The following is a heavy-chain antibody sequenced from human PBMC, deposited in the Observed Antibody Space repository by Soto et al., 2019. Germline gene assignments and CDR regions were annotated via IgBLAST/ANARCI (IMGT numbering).Heavy chain of an antibody. V-gene: IGHV3-7*01. D-gene: IGHD6-13*01. J-gene: IGHJ5*02. CDR2: MKPDGSEK. Sequence: EVQLVESGGGLVQPGGSLRLSCVASGFTFSSYWMNWVRQAPGKGLEWVANMKPDGSEKHYVDSVKGRFTISRENAENSLYLQMNSLRAEDTAVYYCARAISAAGSSWGQGILVTVSS. CDR1: GFTFSSYW. CDR3: ARAISAAGSS.